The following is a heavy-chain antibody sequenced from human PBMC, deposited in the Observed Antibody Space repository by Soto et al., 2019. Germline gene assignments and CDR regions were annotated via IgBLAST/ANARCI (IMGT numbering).Heavy chain of an antibody. V-gene: IGHV5-51*01. CDR1: GYKFSNYW. CDR3: ARSEGLYAYYYGSDV. J-gene: IGHJ6*02. Sequence: PGESLKISCKASGYKFSNYWIGWVRQRPGKGLEWVGIIYAGDSDTRYSPSFQGQVTISADKSISTAYLQWSSLQASDTAMYFCARSEGLYAYYYGSDVWGQGTPVTVSS. CDR2: IYAGDSDT. D-gene: IGHD2-2*02.